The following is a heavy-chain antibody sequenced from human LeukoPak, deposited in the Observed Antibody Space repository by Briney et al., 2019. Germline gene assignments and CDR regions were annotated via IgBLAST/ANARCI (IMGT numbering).Heavy chain of an antibody. J-gene: IGHJ4*02. D-gene: IGHD2-2*03. Sequence: GGSLRLSCAASGFTFSSYAMSWVRQAPGKGLEWVSFIYNTGETYYADSVKGRFTISRDNSKNTLYPQMNSLRAEDTAVYYCAKDVDIVVVPAALSDYWGQGTLVTVSS. CDR3: AKDVDIVVVPAALSDY. CDR1: GFTFSSYA. V-gene: IGHV3-23*03. CDR2: IYNTGET.